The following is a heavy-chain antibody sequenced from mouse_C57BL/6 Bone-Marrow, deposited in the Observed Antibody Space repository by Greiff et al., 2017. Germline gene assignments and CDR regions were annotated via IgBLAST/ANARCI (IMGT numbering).Heavy chain of an antibody. D-gene: IGHD2-5*01. CDR3: ARSPYSKGYFDV. J-gene: IGHJ1*03. Sequence: EVKLVESGGGLVQPGGSLSLSCAASGFTFTDYYMSWVRQPPGKALEWLGFIRNKANGYTTEYSASVKGRFTISRDNSQSILYLQMNALSAENSATYYCARSPYSKGYFDVWGTGTTVTVSS. CDR1: GFTFTDYY. V-gene: IGHV7-3*01. CDR2: IRNKANGYTT.